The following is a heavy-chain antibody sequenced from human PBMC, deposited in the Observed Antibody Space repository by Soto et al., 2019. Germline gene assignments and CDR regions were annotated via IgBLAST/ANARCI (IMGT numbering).Heavy chain of an antibody. J-gene: IGHJ6*02. V-gene: IGHV3-21*01. Sequence: GGSLRLSCAASVFTFSSYSMNWVRQSPGKGLEWVSSISSSSSYIYYADSVKGRFTISRDNAKNSLYLQMKSLRAEDTAVYYCARVLPVVVPAAHGHYYYGMDVWGQGTTVTVSS. CDR3: ARVLPVVVPAAHGHYYYGMDV. CDR1: VFTFSSYS. CDR2: ISSSSSYI. D-gene: IGHD2-2*01.